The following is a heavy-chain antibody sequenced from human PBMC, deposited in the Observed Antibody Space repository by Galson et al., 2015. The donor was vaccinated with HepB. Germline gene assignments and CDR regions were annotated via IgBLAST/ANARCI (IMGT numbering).Heavy chain of an antibody. V-gene: IGHV6-1*01. D-gene: IGHD7-27*01. CDR1: GDSVSSNNVA. Sequence: CAISGDSVSSNNVAWHWIRQSPSRGLEWLGRTYYRSKWYNDYAVSVKSRININPDTSKNHFSLQLNSVTPEDTAVYYCARDLNWAVDYGAQGTLVTVSS. CDR3: ARDLNWAVDY. CDR2: TYYRSKWYN. J-gene: IGHJ4*02.